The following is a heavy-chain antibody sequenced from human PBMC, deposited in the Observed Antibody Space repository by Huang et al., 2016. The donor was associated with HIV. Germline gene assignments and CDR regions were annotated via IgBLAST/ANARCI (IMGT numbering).Heavy chain of an antibody. CDR1: GGSFSGYY. D-gene: IGHD1-26*01. Sequence: QVQLQQWGAGLLKPSETLSLTCAVYGGSFSGYYWSWIRQPPGKGREWSGEIKESGSTNYNPSLKSRVTVSVDTSKNQFSLRLSSVTAADTAVYYCARDGPERSSGNYGASDYWGQGTLVTVSS. CDR2: IKESGST. V-gene: IGHV4-34*01. J-gene: IGHJ4*02. CDR3: ARDGPERSSGNYGASDY.